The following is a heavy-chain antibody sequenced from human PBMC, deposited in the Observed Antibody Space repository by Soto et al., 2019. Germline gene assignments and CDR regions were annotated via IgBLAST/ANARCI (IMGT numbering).Heavy chain of an antibody. V-gene: IGHV4-38-2*01. CDR2: IYHSGST. D-gene: IGHD3-10*01. Sequence: PSETLSLTCAVSGYSISSGYYWGWIRQPPGKGLEWIGSIYHSGSTYYNPSLKSRVTISVDTSKNQFSLKLSSVTAADTAVYYCARGGKTMVRGVIISYYFDYWGQGTLVTVSS. J-gene: IGHJ4*02. CDR3: ARGGKTMVRGVIISYYFDY. CDR1: GYSISSGYY.